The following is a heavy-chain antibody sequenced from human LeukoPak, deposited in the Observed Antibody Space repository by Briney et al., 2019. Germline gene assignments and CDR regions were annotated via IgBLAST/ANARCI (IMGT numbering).Heavy chain of an antibody. V-gene: IGHV4-59*01. CDR1: GGSISSYY. Sequence: SETLSLTCTVSGGSISSYYWSWIRQPPGKGLEWIGYIYYSGSTNYNPSLKSRVTISVDTSKNQFSLELSSVTAADTAVYYCAATYDSSGYYLPANRAEYFQHWGQGTLVTVSS. D-gene: IGHD3-22*01. CDR2: IYYSGST. J-gene: IGHJ1*01. CDR3: AATYDSSGYYLPANRAEYFQH.